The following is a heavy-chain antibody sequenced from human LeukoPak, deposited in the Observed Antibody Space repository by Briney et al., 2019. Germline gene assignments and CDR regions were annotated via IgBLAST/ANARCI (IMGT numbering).Heavy chain of an antibody. CDR1: GFTFSSYW. V-gene: IGHV3-7*04. Sequence: PGGSLRLSCAASGFTFSSYWMSWVRQAPGKGLEWVANIKQDGSEKYYVDSVKGRFTISRDNAKNSLYLQMNSLRAEDTAVYYCGGGVGGGYYGMDVWGQGTTVTVSS. D-gene: IGHD3-16*01. CDR2: IKQDGSEK. CDR3: GGGVGGGYYGMDV. J-gene: IGHJ6*02.